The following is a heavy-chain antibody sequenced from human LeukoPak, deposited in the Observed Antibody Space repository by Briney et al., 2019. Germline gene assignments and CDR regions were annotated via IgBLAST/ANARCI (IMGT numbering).Heavy chain of an antibody. CDR3: ARDKLTRRITMVRGGNWFDP. V-gene: IGHV4-34*01. CDR1: GGSFSGYY. J-gene: IGHJ5*02. CDR2: INHSGST. Sequence: SETLSLTCAVYGGSFSGYYWSWIRQPPGKGLEWIGEINHSGSTNYNPSLKSRVTISVDTSKNQFPLKLSSVTAADTAVYYCARDKLTRRITMVRGGNWFDPWGQGTLVTVSS. D-gene: IGHD3-10*01.